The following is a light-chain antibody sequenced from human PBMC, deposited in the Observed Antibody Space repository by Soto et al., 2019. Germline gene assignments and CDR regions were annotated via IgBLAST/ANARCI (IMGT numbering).Light chain of an antibody. V-gene: IGKV1-5*01. CDR1: ESMSNC. CDR2: GAS. J-gene: IGKJ1*01. CDR3: QQCHRYLT. Sequence: DIQMTQSPSTLSASVGDRVTITFRASESMSNCLAWYQQKPGKAPKLLISGASSLQSGVPSRFSGSASGTEFTLTISSLQPDDIATYYCQQCHRYLTFGQGTKV.